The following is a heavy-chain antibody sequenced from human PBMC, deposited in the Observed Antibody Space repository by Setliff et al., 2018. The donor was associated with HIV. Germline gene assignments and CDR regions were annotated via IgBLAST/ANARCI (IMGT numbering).Heavy chain of an antibody. Sequence: SETLSLTCTVSGGSISSYYWSWIRQPPGKGLEWIGYIYYSGSTNYNPSLKSRVTISVDTSKNQFSLKLSSVTAADTAVYYCARLTMVRGVRDYYYYYMDVWGKGTTVTVSS. D-gene: IGHD3-10*01. V-gene: IGHV4-59*08. J-gene: IGHJ6*03. CDR3: ARLTMVRGVRDYYYYYMDV. CDR1: GGSISSYY. CDR2: IYYSGST.